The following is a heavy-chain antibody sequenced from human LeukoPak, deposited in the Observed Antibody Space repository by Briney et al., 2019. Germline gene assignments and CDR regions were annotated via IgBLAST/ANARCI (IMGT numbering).Heavy chain of an antibody. J-gene: IGHJ4*02. CDR1: GYTFTSYG. D-gene: IGHD5-18*01. Sequence: ASVKVSCKASGYTFTSYGISWVRQAPGQGLEWMGWISAYNGNTNYAQKLQGRVTMTTDTSTSAAYMELRSLRSDDTAVYYCAKDVCQYTYGCISFDYWGQGTLVTVSP. CDR2: ISAYNGNT. CDR3: AKDVCQYTYGCISFDY. V-gene: IGHV1-18*01.